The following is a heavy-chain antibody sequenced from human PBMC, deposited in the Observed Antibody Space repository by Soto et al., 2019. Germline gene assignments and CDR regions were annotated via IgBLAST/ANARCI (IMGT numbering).Heavy chain of an antibody. CDR1: GFTFSSYW. D-gene: IGHD5-12*01. J-gene: IGHJ5*02. V-gene: IGHV3-7*03. CDR3: ARNGRDGYPNWFDP. Sequence: GGSLRLSCAASGFTFSSYWMSWVRQAPGKGLEWVANIKQDGSEKYYVDSVKGRFTISRDNAKNSLYLQMNSLRAEDTAVYYCARNGRDGYPNWFDPWGQGTLVTVSS. CDR2: IKQDGSEK.